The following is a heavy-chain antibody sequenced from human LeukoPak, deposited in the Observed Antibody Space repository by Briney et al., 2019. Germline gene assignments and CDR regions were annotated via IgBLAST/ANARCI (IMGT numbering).Heavy chain of an antibody. CDR1: GFTFNIYW. D-gene: IGHD4-23*01. J-gene: IGHJ4*02. CDR2: INGDGSST. Sequence: GGSLRLSCAASGFTFNIYWMHWVRQAPGKGLVWVSLINGDGSSTTYADSVKGRFTISRDNSENTVFLQMNRLRPEDTALYYCARDVKGWELPTDCWGQGTLVTVSS. V-gene: IGHV3-74*01. CDR3: ARDVKGWELPTDC.